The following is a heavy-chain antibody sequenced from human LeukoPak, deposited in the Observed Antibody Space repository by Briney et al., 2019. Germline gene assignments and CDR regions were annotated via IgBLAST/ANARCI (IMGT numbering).Heavy chain of an antibody. CDR1: GYNFANYW. CDR2: IYPGDSDT. CDR3: ARRGTYRSFDY. Sequence: ESLKISCKGSGYNFANYWIGWVRQMPGKGLEWMGVIYPGDSDTRFSPSFQGQVTISADKSITTAYLQWSSLKASDTAMYYCARRGTYRSFDYWGQGTLVTVSS. D-gene: IGHD3-16*01. V-gene: IGHV5-51*01. J-gene: IGHJ4*02.